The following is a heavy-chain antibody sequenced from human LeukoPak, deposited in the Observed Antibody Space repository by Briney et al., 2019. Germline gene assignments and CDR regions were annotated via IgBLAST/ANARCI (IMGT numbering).Heavy chain of an antibody. CDR1: GGSISSSFYY. V-gene: IGHV4-39*02. J-gene: IGHJ4*02. D-gene: IGHD3-3*01. CDR2: IYYSGNT. Sequence: SETLSLTCTVSGGSISSSFYYWGWIRQPPGKGLEWIRSIYYSGNTYYNPSLKSRVTISVDTSKNHFSLHVRSVTAADTAVYYCARVKRASSVTIFGVVPDYWGQGTLVTVSS. CDR3: ARVKRASSVTIFGVVPDY.